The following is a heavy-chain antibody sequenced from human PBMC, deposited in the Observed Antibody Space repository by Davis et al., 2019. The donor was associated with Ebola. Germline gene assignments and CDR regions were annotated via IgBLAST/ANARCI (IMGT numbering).Heavy chain of an antibody. J-gene: IGHJ5*02. D-gene: IGHD4-23*01. CDR1: GYTFTTYD. V-gene: IGHV1-8*01. CDR3: TRGIARRRSGGWFDP. Sequence: ASVKVSCKASGYTFTTYDINWVRQATGQGLEWMGWMNPDSGNTGYAQKFQGRVTMTRDTSITTAYMELSSLSSDDTAVYYCTRGIARRRSGGWFDPWGQGTPVTVSS. CDR2: MNPDSGNT.